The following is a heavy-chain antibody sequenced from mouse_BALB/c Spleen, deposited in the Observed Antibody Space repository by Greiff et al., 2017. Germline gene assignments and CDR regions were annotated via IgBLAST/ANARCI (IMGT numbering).Heavy chain of an antibody. CDR3: AFGDGNYEAWFAY. D-gene: IGHD2-1*01. V-gene: IGHV1-5*01. CDR1: GYSFTSYW. Sequence: VQLKESGTVLARPGASVKMSCKASGYSFTSYWMHWVKQRPGQGLEWIGAIYPGNSDTSYNQKFKGKAKLTAVTSASTAYMELSSLTNEDSAVYYCAFGDGNYEAWFAYWGQGTLVTVSA. J-gene: IGHJ3*01. CDR2: IYPGNSDT.